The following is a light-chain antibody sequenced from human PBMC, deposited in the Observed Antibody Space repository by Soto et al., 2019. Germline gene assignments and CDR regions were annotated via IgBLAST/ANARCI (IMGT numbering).Light chain of an antibody. Sequence: QSALTQPASVSESPGQSITISCSGTDGDIGAYNYVAWYQQHPGKAPKLIIFEVSDRPSGISTRFSGSKSGNTASLTISGLQPEDEADYFCSSYTTNNTLLFGPGTKVTVL. J-gene: IGLJ1*01. CDR2: EVS. CDR3: SSYTTNNTLL. CDR1: DGDIGAYNY. V-gene: IGLV2-14*01.